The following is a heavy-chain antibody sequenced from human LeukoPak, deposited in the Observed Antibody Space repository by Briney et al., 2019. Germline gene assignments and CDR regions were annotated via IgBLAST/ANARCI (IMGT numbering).Heavy chain of an antibody. D-gene: IGHD3-10*01. J-gene: IGHJ4*02. CDR2: ISGSGGST. CDR1: GFTFSSYA. V-gene: IGHV3-23*01. CDR3: AKDRVTYYYGSGSYYPAFDY. Sequence: PGGSLRLSCAASGFTFSSYAMSWVRQAPGKGLEWVSAISGSGGSTYYADSVKGRLTISRDNSKNTLYLQMNSLRAEDTAVYYCAKDRVTYYYGSGSYYPAFDYWGQGTLVTVSS.